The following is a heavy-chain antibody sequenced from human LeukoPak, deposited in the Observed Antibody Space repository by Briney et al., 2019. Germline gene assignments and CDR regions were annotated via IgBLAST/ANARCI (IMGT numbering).Heavy chain of an antibody. CDR2: IIPIFGTA. V-gene: IGHV1-69*05. D-gene: IGHD3-22*01. CDR3: ARDSHYYDSSGYWFEH. J-gene: IGHJ1*01. Sequence: SVKVSCKASGGTFSSYAISWVRQAPGQGLEWMGRIIPIFGTANYAQKFQGRVTITTDESTSTAYMELSSLRSEDAAVYYCARDSHYYDSSGYWFEHWGQGTLVTVSS. CDR1: GGTFSSYA.